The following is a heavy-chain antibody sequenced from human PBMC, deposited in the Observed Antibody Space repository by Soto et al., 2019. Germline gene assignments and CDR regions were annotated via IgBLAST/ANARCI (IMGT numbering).Heavy chain of an antibody. CDR3: ARRGFLDF. Sequence: PSETLSLTCTVSGASIGNYYWSWIRQPPGKGLEWIGCISDSGSTYYNPSLKSRVTISADTSKNQVSLKLTSMTAADTAVYYCARRGFLDFWGQGTLVTVSS. CDR1: GASIGNYY. V-gene: IGHV4-59*08. CDR2: ISDSGST. J-gene: IGHJ4*02.